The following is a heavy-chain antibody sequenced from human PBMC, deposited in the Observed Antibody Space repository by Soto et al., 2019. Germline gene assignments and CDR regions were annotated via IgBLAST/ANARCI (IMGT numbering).Heavy chain of an antibody. J-gene: IGHJ6*02. CDR2: IIPIFGTA. CDR3: ATRYSNHYYYYYYGMDV. CDR1: GGTFSSYA. D-gene: IGHD4-4*01. V-gene: IGHV1-69*01. Sequence: QVQLAQSGAEVKKPGSSVKVSCKASGGTFSSYAISWVRQAPGQGLEWMGGIIPIFGTANYAQKFQGRVTITADESTSTAYMELSSLRSEDTAVYYCATRYSNHYYYYYYGMDVWGQGTTVTVSS.